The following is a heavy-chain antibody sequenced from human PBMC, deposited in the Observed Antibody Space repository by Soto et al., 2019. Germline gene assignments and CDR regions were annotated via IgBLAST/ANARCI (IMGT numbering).Heavy chain of an antibody. V-gene: IGHV5-51*01. J-gene: IGHJ6*03. CDR1: GYSFTSYW. CDR3: AVSYGRDKTTVIPYYYYYMDV. Sequence: PGESLKISCKGSGYSFTSYWIGWVRQMPGKGLEWMGIIYPGDSDTRYSPSFQGQVTISADKSISTAYLQWSSLKASDTAMYYCAVSYGRDKTTVIPYYYYYMDVWGKGTTVTVSS. D-gene: IGHD4-4*01. CDR2: IYPGDSDT.